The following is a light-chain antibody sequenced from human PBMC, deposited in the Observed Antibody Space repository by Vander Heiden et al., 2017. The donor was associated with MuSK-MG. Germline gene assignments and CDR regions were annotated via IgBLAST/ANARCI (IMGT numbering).Light chain of an antibody. CDR3: CTYADGSIPWV. V-gene: IGLV2-23*01. CDR2: EST. CDR1: NRDVGSYNL. Sequence: QSALTPPASVSGSPGPSITISCIGANRDVGSYNLVSWYQQQPGKAPKLVIFESTKRPSGVSIRFSGSKSGNAASLTISGRHADDEADYYCCTYADGSIPWVFGGGTKLTVL. J-gene: IGLJ3*02.